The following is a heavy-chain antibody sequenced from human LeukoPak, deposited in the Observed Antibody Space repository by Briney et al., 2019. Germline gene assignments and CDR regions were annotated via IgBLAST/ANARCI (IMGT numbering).Heavy chain of an antibody. D-gene: IGHD2-21*01. CDR3: ARPGGHWSSSPFDY. CDR2: ISGSGGNT. Sequence: PAGGSLRLSCAASGYTFSSYAMSWVRQAPGKGREWVSGISGSGGNTYYADSVKGRFTLSRDNSKNTLYLHMNSLRAEDTPVYYSARPGGHWSSSPFDYWGQGTLVTVSS. V-gene: IGHV3-23*01. J-gene: IGHJ4*02. CDR1: GYTFSSYA.